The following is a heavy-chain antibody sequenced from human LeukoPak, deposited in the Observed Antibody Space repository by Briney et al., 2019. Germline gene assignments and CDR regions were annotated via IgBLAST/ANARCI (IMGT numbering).Heavy chain of an antibody. D-gene: IGHD6-19*01. J-gene: IGHJ4*02. V-gene: IGHV4-59*01. CDR2: IYYSGST. CDR1: GGSISSYY. CDR3: ARSGYSSGWYHFDY. Sequence: NPSETLSLTCTVSGGSISSYYWSWIRQPPGKGLEWIGYIYYSGSTNYNPSLKSRVTISVYTSKNQFSLKLSSVTAADTSVYYCARSGYSSGWYHFDYWGQGTLVTVSS.